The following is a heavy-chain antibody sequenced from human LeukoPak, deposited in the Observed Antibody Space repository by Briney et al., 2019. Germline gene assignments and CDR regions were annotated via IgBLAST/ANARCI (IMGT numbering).Heavy chain of an antibody. V-gene: IGHV4-59*07. CDR3: ARGPIVGATYDY. Sequence: SDTLSLTCTVAGGSISDYYWGWIRQPPGKGLEWIGYIHYSESTDYIPSLRSRVTISVDTSKKQFSLQLTSVTAADTAVYYCARGPIVGATYDYWGQGTLVTVSS. CDR2: IHYSEST. D-gene: IGHD1-26*01. CDR1: GGSISDYY. J-gene: IGHJ4*02.